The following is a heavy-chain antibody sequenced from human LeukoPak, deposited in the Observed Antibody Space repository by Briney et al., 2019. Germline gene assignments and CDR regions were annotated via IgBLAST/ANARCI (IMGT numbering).Heavy chain of an antibody. V-gene: IGHV3-30-3*01. CDR3: ARGTLREARDRSSTSCPLGY. D-gene: IGHD2-2*01. Sequence: PGRSLRLSCAASGFTFSSYAMHWVRQAPGKGLEWVAVISYDGSNKYYADSVKGRFTISRDNSKNTLYLQMNGLRAEDTAVYYCARGTLREARDRSSTSCPLGYWGQGTLVTVSS. CDR1: GFTFSSYA. J-gene: IGHJ4*02. CDR2: ISYDGSNK.